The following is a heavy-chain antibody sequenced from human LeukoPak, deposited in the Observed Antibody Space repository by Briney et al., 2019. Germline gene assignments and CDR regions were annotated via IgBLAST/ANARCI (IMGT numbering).Heavy chain of an antibody. V-gene: IGHV3-7*01. D-gene: IGHD6-19*01. CDR2: IKQDGSEK. Sequence: GGSLRLSCAASGFTFSSYWMSWVRQAPGKGLEWVANIKQDGSEKYYVDSVKGRFTISRDNARNSLYLQMNSLRAEDTAVYYCARPGIAVAGTGYYMDVWGKGTTVTVSS. J-gene: IGHJ6*03. CDR3: ARPGIAVAGTGYYMDV. CDR1: GFTFSSYW.